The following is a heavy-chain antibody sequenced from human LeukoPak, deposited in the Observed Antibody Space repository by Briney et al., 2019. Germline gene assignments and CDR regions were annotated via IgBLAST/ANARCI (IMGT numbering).Heavy chain of an antibody. J-gene: IGHJ4*02. CDR1: GGSLSSGDYY. CDR3: ARVPSGSYPFDY. Sequence: SETLSVTCTVSGGSLSSGDYYWSWIRQPPGKGLEWMGYIYYSGTNYYNPSHKSRVTISVDTSKNQFSLKLSSVTAADTAVYYCARVPSGSYPFDYWGQGTLVTVSS. CDR2: IYYSGTN. V-gene: IGHV4-30-4*08. D-gene: IGHD1-26*01.